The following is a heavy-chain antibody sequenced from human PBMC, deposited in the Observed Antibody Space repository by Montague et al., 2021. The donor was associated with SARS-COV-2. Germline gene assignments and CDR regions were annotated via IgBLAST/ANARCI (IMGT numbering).Heavy chain of an antibody. CDR1: GFSVSSTH. CDR3: ARDKVSATTGGPGYYFDY. CDR2: SHTGDST. J-gene: IGHJ4*02. D-gene: IGHD2-8*02. Sequence: SLRLSCAASGFSVSSTHMSWVRQAPGKGLEWVSSSHTGDSTYYADSVKGRFTFFRDISRNTVDLQMNGLRPEDTAAYYCARDKVSATTGGPGYYFDYWGQGALVTVSS. V-gene: IGHV3-66*01.